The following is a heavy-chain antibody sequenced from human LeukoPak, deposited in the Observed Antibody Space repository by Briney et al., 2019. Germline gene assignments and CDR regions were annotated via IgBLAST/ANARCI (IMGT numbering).Heavy chain of an antibody. CDR2: ISGSGGST. J-gene: IGHJ4*02. D-gene: IGHD3-22*01. Sequence: GGSLRLSCAASGFTFSSYGMSWVRQAPGKGLEWVSVISGSGGSTYYAASVKGRFTISRDNSKNTLYLQMNSLRAEDTAVYYCAKDSRGYXDYFDYXXXGTQVTV. V-gene: IGHV3-23*01. CDR3: AKDSRGYXDYFDY. CDR1: GFTFSSYG.